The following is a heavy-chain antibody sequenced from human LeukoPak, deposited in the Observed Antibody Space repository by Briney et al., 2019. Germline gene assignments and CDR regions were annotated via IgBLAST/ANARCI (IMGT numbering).Heavy chain of an antibody. Sequence: PGGSLRLSCAASGFTFDDYAMHWVRQAPGKGLEWVSLISGDGGSTYYADSVKGRFTISRDNSKNSLYLQVNSLRTKDTALYYCASLSTSPWPLGYWGQGTLVTVSS. D-gene: IGHD5-12*01. CDR1: GFTFDDYA. CDR3: ASLSTSPWPLGY. J-gene: IGHJ4*02. V-gene: IGHV3-43*02. CDR2: ISGDGGST.